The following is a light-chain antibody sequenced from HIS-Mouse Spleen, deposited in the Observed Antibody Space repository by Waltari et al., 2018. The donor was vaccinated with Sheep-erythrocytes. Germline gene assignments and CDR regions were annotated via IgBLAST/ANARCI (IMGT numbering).Light chain of an antibody. J-gene: IGKJ4*01. CDR1: QSVSSY. CDR3: QQYNSYSVT. Sequence: EIVLTQYPATLSLSPGERATLSCRASQSVSSYLAWYQQKPGQAPRLLIYDASNRATGIPARFSGSGSGTDFTLTISSLEPEDFATYYCQQYNSYSVTFGGGTKVEIK. CDR2: DAS. V-gene: IGKV3-11*01.